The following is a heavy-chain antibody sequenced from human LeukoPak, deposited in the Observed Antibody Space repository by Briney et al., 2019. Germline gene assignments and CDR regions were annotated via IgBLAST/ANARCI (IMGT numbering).Heavy chain of an antibody. CDR3: ARDIRRTIAVAGTYYYYYMDV. J-gene: IGHJ6*03. V-gene: IGHV1-46*01. Sequence: ASVKVSCKASGGTFSTYAISWVRQAPGQGLEWMGIINPSGGSTSYAQKFQGRVTMTRDMSTSTVYMELSSLRSEDTAVYYCARDIRRTIAVAGTYYYYYMDVWGKGTTVTVSS. CDR2: INPSGGST. D-gene: IGHD6-19*01. CDR1: GGTFSTYA.